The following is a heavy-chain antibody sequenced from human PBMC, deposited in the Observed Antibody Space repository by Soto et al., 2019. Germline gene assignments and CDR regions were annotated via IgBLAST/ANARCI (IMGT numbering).Heavy chain of an antibody. CDR3: ARGSVRRGWFDP. Sequence: SETLSLTCTVSGGSISSYYWSWIRQPPGKGLEWIGYIYYSGSTNYNPSLKSRVTISVDTSKNQFSLKLSSVTAADTAVYYCARGSVRRGWFDPWGQGTLVTVSS. D-gene: IGHD3-10*01. CDR1: GGSISSYY. CDR2: IYYSGST. V-gene: IGHV4-59*01. J-gene: IGHJ5*02.